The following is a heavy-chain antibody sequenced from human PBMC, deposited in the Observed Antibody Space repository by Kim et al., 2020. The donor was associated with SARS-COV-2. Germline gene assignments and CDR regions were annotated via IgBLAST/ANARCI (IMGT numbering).Heavy chain of an antibody. D-gene: IGHD2-21*02. CDR3: ARRRYCGGDCFPFDY. V-gene: IGHV1-46*01. CDR1: GYTFTSYY. CDR2: INPNGGST. J-gene: IGHJ4*02. Sequence: ASVKVSCKASGYTFTSYYIHWVRQAPGQGLEWMGIINPNGGSTSYAQKFHGRVTMTRDMSTSTFYMELSSLRSEDTAVYYCARRRYCGGDCFPFDYWGQGTLVTVSS.